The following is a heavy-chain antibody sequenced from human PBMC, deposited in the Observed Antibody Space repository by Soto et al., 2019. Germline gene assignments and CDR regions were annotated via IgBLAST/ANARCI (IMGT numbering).Heavy chain of an antibody. D-gene: IGHD3-3*01. Sequence: SETLSLTCAVYGGSFSGYYWSWIRQPPGKGLEWIGEINHSGSTNYNPSLKSRVTISVDTSKNQFSLKLSSVTAADTAVYYCARGPYYDFWSGYPRLRWIDPWGQGTLVSVSS. CDR1: GGSFSGYY. V-gene: IGHV4-34*01. J-gene: IGHJ5*02. CDR2: INHSGST. CDR3: ARGPYYDFWSGYPRLRWIDP.